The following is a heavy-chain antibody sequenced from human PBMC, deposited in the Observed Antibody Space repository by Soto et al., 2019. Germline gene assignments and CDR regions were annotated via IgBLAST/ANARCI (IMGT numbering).Heavy chain of an antibody. D-gene: IGHD6-13*01. V-gene: IGHV3-30-3*01. CDR1: GFTFSSYA. J-gene: IGHJ6*02. CDR2: ISYDGSNK. CDR3: ARDLLTGSTTPGNYYYYGMDV. Sequence: PGGSLRLSCAASGFTFSSYAMHWVRQAPGKGLEWVAVISYDGSNKYYADSVKGRFTISRDNSKNTLYPQMNSLRAEDTAVYYCARDLLTGSTTPGNYYYYGMDVWGQGTTVTVSS.